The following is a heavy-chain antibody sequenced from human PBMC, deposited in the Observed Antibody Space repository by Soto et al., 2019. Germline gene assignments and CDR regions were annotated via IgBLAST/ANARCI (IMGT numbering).Heavy chain of an antibody. CDR2: ISSSSSYI. CDR3: AREYCSSTSCFYAFDI. J-gene: IGHJ3*02. Sequence: GGSLRLSCAASGFTFSSYSMNWVRQAPGKGLEWVSSISSSSSYIYYADSVKGRFTISRDNAKNSLYLQMNSLRAEDTAVYYCAREYCSSTSCFYAFDIWGQGTMVTVS. V-gene: IGHV3-21*01. CDR1: GFTFSSYS. D-gene: IGHD2-2*01.